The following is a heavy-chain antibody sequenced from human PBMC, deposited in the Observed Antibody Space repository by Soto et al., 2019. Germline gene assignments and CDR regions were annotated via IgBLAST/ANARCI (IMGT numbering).Heavy chain of an antibody. CDR1: GYTFTSYG. CDR2: ISAYNANT. J-gene: IGHJ6*02. V-gene: IGHV1-18*01. Sequence: ASVKVSCKASGYTFTSYGISWVRQAPGQGLEWMGWISAYNANTNYAQKLQGRVTMTTDTSTTTAYMELRSLRSDDTAAYYCARGVLRYFDWLRSYYYYGMDGWGQGTTVTVSS. CDR3: ARGVLRYFDWLRSYYYYGMDG. D-gene: IGHD3-9*01.